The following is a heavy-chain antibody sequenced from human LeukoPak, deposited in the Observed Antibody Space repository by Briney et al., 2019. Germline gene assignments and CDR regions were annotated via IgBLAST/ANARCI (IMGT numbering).Heavy chain of an antibody. CDR2: IIPTFGTA. J-gene: IGHJ4*02. CDR1: GGTFSSYA. D-gene: IGHD1-26*01. V-gene: IGHV1-69*05. Sequence: SVKVSCKASGGTFSSYAISWVRQAPGQGLEWMGRIIPTFGTANYAQKFQGRVTITTDESTSTAYMELSSLRSEDTAVYYCARDTPLGIVGTGYFDYWGQGTLVTVSS. CDR3: ARDTPLGIVGTGYFDY.